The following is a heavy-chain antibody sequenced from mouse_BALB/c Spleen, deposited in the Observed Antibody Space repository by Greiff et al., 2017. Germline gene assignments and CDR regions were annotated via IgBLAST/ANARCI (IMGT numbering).Heavy chain of an antibody. CDR1: GFTFSSYA. CDR2: ISSGGST. CDR3: ARGQGLRPFDY. V-gene: IGHV5-6-5*01. D-gene: IGHD2-4*01. J-gene: IGHJ2*01. Sequence: DVHLVESGGGLVKPGGSLKLSCAASGFTFSSYAMSWVRQTPEKRLEWVASISSGGSTYYPDSVKGRFTISRDNARNILYLQMSSLRSEDTAMYYCARGQGLRPFDYWGQGTTLTVSS.